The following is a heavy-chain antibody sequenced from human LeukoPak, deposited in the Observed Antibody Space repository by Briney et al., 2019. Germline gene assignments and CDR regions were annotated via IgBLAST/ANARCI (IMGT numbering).Heavy chain of an antibody. CDR2: IIPILGIA. V-gene: IGHV1-69*02. CDR3: AKEYYYGSSGLNWFDP. CDR1: GGTFSSYT. Sequence: ASVKVSCKASGGTFSSYTISWVRQAPGQGLEWMGRIIPILGIANYAQKFQGRVTITADKSTSTAYMELSSLRSEDTAVYYCAKEYYYGSSGLNWFDPWGQGTLVTVSS. D-gene: IGHD3-22*01. J-gene: IGHJ5*02.